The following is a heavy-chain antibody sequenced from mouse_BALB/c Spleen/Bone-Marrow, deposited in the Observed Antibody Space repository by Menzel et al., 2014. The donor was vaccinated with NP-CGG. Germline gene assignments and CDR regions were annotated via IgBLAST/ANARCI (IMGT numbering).Heavy chain of an antibody. CDR3: ALTTATPFAY. CDR2: INPSTAYT. V-gene: IGHV1-7*01. J-gene: IGHJ3*01. CDR1: GYTFTVYW. D-gene: IGHD1-2*01. Sequence: LVESGAELAKPGASVKMSCKASGYTFTVYWIHWVKQRPGQGLEWIGYINPSTAYTEYNQKFKDKATLTADKSSTTAYMQLSSLTSEDSAVYYWALTTATPFAYWGQGTLVTVS.